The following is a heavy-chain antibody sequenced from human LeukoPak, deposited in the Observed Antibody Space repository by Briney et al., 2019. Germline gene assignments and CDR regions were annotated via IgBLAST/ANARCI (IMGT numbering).Heavy chain of an antibody. Sequence: PGGSLRLSCAASGITVSSNYMSWVRQAPGKGLEWVSLIYSDGSTYYADSVKGRFTISRDNSKNTLDLQTSSLRAEDSAVYYCAGSPNPYCLDYWGQGTLVSVSS. CDR3: AGSPNPYCLDY. V-gene: IGHV3-53*01. CDR1: GITVSSNY. CDR2: IYSDGST. D-gene: IGHD2-21*02. J-gene: IGHJ4*02.